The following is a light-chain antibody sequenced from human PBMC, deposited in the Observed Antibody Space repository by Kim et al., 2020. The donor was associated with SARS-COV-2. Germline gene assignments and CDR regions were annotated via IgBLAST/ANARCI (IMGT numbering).Light chain of an antibody. CDR2: SDN. V-gene: IGLV1-44*01. Sequence: QPVLTQPPPASGTPGQRVTISCSGRSSNIGSNIVNWYQQLPGTAPKLLIYSDNQRPPGVPDRFSGSKSGTSASLAISGLQSEDEADYYCAAWDDSLNGWVFGGGTQLTVL. CDR1: SSNIGSNI. J-gene: IGLJ3*02. CDR3: AAWDDSLNGWV.